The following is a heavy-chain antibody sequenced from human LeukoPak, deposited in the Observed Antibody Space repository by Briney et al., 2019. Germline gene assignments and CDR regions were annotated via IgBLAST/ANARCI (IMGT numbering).Heavy chain of an antibody. CDR1: GYTFTGYY. CDR2: VGTYNGNT. D-gene: IGHD3-22*01. J-gene: IGHJ4*02. Sequence: ASVKVSCKASGYTFTGYYMHWVRQAPGQGLEWMGWVGTYNGNTYYAQKFQGRVTMTTDTSTTTAYMELRSLRSDDTAVYYCARDYYDNSGYYFDTFDYWGQGTLVTVSS. V-gene: IGHV1-18*04. CDR3: ARDYYDNSGYYFDTFDY.